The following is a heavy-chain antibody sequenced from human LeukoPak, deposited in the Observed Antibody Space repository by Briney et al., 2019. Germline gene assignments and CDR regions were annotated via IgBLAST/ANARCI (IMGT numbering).Heavy chain of an antibody. Sequence: ASVKVSCKASGYTFTDYYMHWVRQAPGQGLEWMGWINPNSGVTNYAQKFQGRVTMTRDTSLSTAYMELSRLRSEDTAVYYCAGIDETIWFGDRDKGAFDIWGQGTMVTVSS. V-gene: IGHV1-2*02. CDR2: INPNSGVT. CDR3: AGIDETIWFGDRDKGAFDI. D-gene: IGHD3-10*01. J-gene: IGHJ3*02. CDR1: GYTFTDYY.